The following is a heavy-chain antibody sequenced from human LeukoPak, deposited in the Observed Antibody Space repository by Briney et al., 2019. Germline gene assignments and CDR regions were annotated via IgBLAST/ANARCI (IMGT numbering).Heavy chain of an antibody. CDR1: GGSISSYY. CDR3: ARGVLLWFGELYAFDI. V-gene: IGHV4-59*01. J-gene: IGHJ3*02. Sequence: SETLSLTCTVSGGSISSYYWSWIRQPPGKGLELIGYIYYSGSTNYNPSLKSRVTISVDTSKNQFSLKLSSVTAADTAVYYCARGVLLWFGELYAFDIWGQGTMVTVSS. CDR2: IYYSGST. D-gene: IGHD3-10*01.